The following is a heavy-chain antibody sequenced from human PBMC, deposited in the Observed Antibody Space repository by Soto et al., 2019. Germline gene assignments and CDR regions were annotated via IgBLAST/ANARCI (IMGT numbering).Heavy chain of an antibody. Sequence: QVELVQSGPEMMQPGASVKVSCKASGFTSLSYAFHWVRQAPGQGPQWLGWINAGVDGTFYSQRYQGGLKITRDSSANILFLEVNTLTKEDTAVYYCAREVQGVTSFDYWGQWTLVAVSS. CDR1: GFTSLSYA. J-gene: IGHJ4*02. CDR2: INAGVDGT. D-gene: IGHD3-10*01. CDR3: AREVQGVTSFDY. V-gene: IGHV1-3*01.